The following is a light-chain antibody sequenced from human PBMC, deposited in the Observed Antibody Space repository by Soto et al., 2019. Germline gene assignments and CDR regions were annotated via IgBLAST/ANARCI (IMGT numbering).Light chain of an antibody. Sequence: QSALTQPASVSGSPGQSITISCTGTSSDVGDYDYVSWYQQHPGKAPKLMIYEVSSRPSGVSNRFSGSKSGNTASLTISGLQAEDEADYYCSSYTSSSTSHVLFGGGTKVPS. CDR1: SSDVGDYDY. J-gene: IGLJ2*01. V-gene: IGLV2-14*01. CDR2: EVS. CDR3: SSYTSSSTSHVL.